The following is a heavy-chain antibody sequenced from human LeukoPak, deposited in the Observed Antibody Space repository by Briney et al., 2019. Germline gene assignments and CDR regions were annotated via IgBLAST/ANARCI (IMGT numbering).Heavy chain of an antibody. V-gene: IGHV3-33*08. CDR3: ARGYSGSYEGTFVI. Sequence: GGSLRLSCAASGFTFSSYGMHWVRQAPGKGLEWVAVIWYDGSNKYYADSVKGRFTISRDNSKNTLYLQMNSLRAEDTAVYYCARGYSGSYEGTFVIWGQGTMVTVSS. D-gene: IGHD1-26*01. CDR2: IWYDGSNK. J-gene: IGHJ3*02. CDR1: GFTFSSYG.